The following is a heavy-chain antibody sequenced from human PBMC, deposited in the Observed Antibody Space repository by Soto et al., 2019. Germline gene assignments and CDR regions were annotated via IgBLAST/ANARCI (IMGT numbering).Heavy chain of an antibody. J-gene: IGHJ4*02. Sequence: SETLSLTCTVSGGSISSSSYYWGWIRQPPGKGLEWIGSIYYGGSTYYNPSLESRVTISVDTTKNQFSLKLSSVTAADTAVYYCARFIVLGGNSDYWGQGTLVTVSS. D-gene: IGHD2-21*02. CDR1: GGSISSSSYY. V-gene: IGHV4-39*01. CDR3: ARFIVLGGNSDY. CDR2: IYYGGST.